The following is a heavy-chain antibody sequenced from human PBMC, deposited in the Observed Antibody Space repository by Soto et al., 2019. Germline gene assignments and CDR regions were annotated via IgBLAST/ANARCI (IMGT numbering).Heavy chain of an antibody. V-gene: IGHV4-30-2*01. CDR2: IYHSGST. CDR3: ARVYRRYDSSGYYYEAFDI. Sequence: PSETLSLTCAVSGGSISSGGYSWSWIRQPPGKGLEWIGYIYHSGSTYYNPSLKSRVTISVDRSKNQFSLKLCSVTAADTAVYYCARVYRRYDSSGYYYEAFDIWGQGTVVTVSS. D-gene: IGHD3-22*01. CDR1: GGSISSGGYS. J-gene: IGHJ3*02.